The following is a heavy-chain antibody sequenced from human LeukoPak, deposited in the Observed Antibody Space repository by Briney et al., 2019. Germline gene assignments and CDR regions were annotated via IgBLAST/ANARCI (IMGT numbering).Heavy chain of an antibody. CDR3: ARDFKVGGWYGYYYYGMDV. J-gene: IGHJ6*02. Sequence: ASVKVSCKASGYTFTSYYMHWVRQAPGQGLEWMGIINPSGGSTSYAQKFQGRVTMTRDTSTSTVYMELSSLRSEDTAVYYCARDFKVGGWYGYYYYGMDVWGQGTTVTVSS. D-gene: IGHD6-19*01. V-gene: IGHV1-46*01. CDR2: INPSGGST. CDR1: GYTFTSYY.